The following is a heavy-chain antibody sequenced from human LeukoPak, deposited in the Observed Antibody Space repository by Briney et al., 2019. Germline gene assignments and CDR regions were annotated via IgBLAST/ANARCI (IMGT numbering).Heavy chain of an antibody. Sequence: PGRSLRLSCAASGFTFDDYAMHWVRQAPGKGLEWVSGISWNSGSIGYADSVKGRFTISRDNAKNSLYLQMNSLRAEDTAVYYCAKDISPNPQLYFDYWGQGTLVTVSS. CDR1: GFTFDDYA. CDR3: AKDISPNPQLYFDY. J-gene: IGHJ4*02. V-gene: IGHV3-9*01. D-gene: IGHD2-2*01. CDR2: ISWNSGSI.